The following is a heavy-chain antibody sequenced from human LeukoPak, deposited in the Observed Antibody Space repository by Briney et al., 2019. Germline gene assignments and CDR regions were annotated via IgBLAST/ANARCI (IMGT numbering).Heavy chain of an antibody. Sequence: SETLSLTCAVYGGSFSGYYWSWIRQPPGKGLEWIGYIYYSGSTNYNPSLKSRVTISVDTSKNQFSLKVTSVTAADTAVYYCARHSYSSTWTPFDFWGQGTLVTVSS. CDR3: ARHSYSSTWTPFDF. J-gene: IGHJ4*02. V-gene: IGHV4-59*08. CDR1: GGSFSGYY. CDR2: IYYSGST. D-gene: IGHD6-13*01.